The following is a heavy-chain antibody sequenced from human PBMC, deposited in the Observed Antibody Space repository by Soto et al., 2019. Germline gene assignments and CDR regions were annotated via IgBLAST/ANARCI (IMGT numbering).Heavy chain of an antibody. CDR3: ARQEYYDYIWGSYYFDY. J-gene: IGHJ4*02. V-gene: IGHV4-59*08. D-gene: IGHD3-16*01. CDR1: GGSISSYY. Sequence: PSETLSLTCTVSGGSISSYYWSWIRQPPGKGLEWIGYIYYSGSTNYNPSLKSRVTISVDTSKNQFSLKLSSVTAADTAVYYCARQEYYDYIWGSYYFDYWGQGTLVTVPS. CDR2: IYYSGST.